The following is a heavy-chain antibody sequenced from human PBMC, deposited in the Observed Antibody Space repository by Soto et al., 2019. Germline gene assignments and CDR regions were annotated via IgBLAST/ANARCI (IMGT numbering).Heavy chain of an antibody. Sequence: LRLSCAASGFTFSSYGMHWVRQAPGKGLEWVAVISYDGSNKYYADSVKGRFTISRDNSKNTLYLQMNSLRAEDTAVYYCAKGSGYSGYDYPYYGMHVCGPGTTLTVSS. CDR2: ISYDGSNK. CDR1: GFTFSSYG. J-gene: IGHJ6*02. CDR3: AKGSGYSGYDYPYYGMHV. V-gene: IGHV3-30*18. D-gene: IGHD5-12*01.